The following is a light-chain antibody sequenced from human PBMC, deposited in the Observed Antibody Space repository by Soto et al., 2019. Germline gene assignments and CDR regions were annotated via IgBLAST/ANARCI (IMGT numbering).Light chain of an antibody. J-gene: IGKJ5*01. CDR2: DAS. CDR1: QSVSSY. Sequence: EIVLTQSPATLSLSPGERATLSCRASQSVSSYLAWYQQKPGQAPRLLIYDASNRATGIPARFSGSGSGTDFNLTISSLEPDDLAVYYCQQRSNWPPSTFGQGTRLEIK. CDR3: QQRSNWPPST. V-gene: IGKV3-11*01.